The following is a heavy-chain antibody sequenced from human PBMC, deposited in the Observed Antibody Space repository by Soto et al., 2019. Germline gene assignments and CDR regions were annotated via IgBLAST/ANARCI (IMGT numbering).Heavy chain of an antibody. CDR2: LYFNGGT. J-gene: IGHJ5*02. D-gene: IGHD5-12*01. V-gene: IGHV4-30-4*01. CDR1: GGPINSPDYY. Sequence: QVQLQESGPGLVKPSQTLSLTCNVSGGPINSPDYYWTWIRQSPGKGLEWIGYLYFNGGTQYNPSPGLSVSVSLDTSRNNFSQRMRSVAGADRAVYFGARGISKSSAGYDPPTCFAAGGQGPLVA. CDR3: ARGISKSSAGYDPPTCFAA.